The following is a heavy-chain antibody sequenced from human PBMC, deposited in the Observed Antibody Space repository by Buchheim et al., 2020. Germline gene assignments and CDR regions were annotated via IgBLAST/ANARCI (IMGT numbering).Heavy chain of an antibody. J-gene: IGHJ6*02. CDR1: GASINSGGYY. CDR2: IYSGGST. CDR3: ARGSYQTGWRGFSYYSMDV. Sequence: HLQGSGPGLVRPSETLSLTCTVSGASINSGGYYWDWVRQPPGKGLEWVGHIYSGGSTYFNPSLKSRVTISFDSSNNQISPMLTSVTAADTGTYYCARGSYQTGWRGFSYYSMDVWGQGT. V-gene: IGHV4-39*07. D-gene: IGHD6-19*01.